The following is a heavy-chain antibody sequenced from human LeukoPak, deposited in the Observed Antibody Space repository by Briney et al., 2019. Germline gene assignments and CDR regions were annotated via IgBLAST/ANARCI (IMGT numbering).Heavy chain of an antibody. CDR1: GGSINGYF. V-gene: IGHV4-59*01. J-gene: IGHJ5*02. CDR3: ARVFRGAVTSNWFDP. CDR2: ISDSGST. Sequence: PSETLSLTCTVSGGSINGYFWTWIRQPPGKGLEWIGYISDSGSTNYNPSLKSRVTLSVDSSNTEFYLRLNSVTAADTAVYYCARVFRGAVTSNWFDPWGQGTPVTVSS. D-gene: IGHD4-17*01.